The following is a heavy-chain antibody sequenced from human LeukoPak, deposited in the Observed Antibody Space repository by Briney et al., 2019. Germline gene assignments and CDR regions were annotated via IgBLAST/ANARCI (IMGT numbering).Heavy chain of an antibody. V-gene: IGHV3-48*02. CDR3: ARGPIYPITADFDY. Sequence: GGSLRLSCAASGFTFSSYSMNWVRQAPGKGLEWVSYISSSSSTIYYADSVKGRFTISRDNAKNSLYLQMNSLRDEDTAVYYCARGPIYPITADFDYWGRGTLVTVPS. CDR2: ISSSSSTI. J-gene: IGHJ4*02. D-gene: IGHD1-20*01. CDR1: GFTFSSYS.